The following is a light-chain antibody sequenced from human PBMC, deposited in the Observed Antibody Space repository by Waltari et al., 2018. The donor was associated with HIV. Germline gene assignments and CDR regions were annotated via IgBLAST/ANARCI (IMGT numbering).Light chain of an antibody. J-gene: IGLJ2*01. CDR2: GTN. Sequence: QSVLTQPPSVSGAPGQRVTISCTGSSSNIGAGYDVHWYQQLPGTAPTLLIYGTNNRPSWVPERCSGSKSGTSASLAITGLQAEDEAEYYCQSYDSSLSGWVVFGGGTKVTVL. CDR1: SSNIGAGYD. CDR3: QSYDSSLSGWVV. V-gene: IGLV1-40*01.